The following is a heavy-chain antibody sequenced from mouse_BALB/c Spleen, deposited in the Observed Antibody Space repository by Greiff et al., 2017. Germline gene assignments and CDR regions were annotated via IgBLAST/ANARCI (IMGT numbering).Heavy chain of an antibody. J-gene: IGHJ2*01. CDR1: GFTFSSYT. CDR3: ARGRTTMITFDY. CDR2: ISNGGGST. Sequence: EVKLMESGGGLVQPGGSLKLSCAASGFTFSSYTMSWVRQTPEKRLEWVAYISNGGGSTYYPDTVKGRFTISRDNAKNTLYLQMSSLKSEDTAMYYCARGRTTMITFDYWGQGTTLTVSS. V-gene: IGHV5-12-2*01. D-gene: IGHD2-4*01.